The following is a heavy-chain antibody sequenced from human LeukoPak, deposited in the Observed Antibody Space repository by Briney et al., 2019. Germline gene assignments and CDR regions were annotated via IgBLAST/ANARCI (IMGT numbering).Heavy chain of an antibody. J-gene: IGHJ4*02. CDR1: GYTFTGYY. CDR2: INPNSGGT. CDR3: ARDYCGSDCFPDN. Sequence: ASVTVSCKASGYTFTGYYMHWVRQAPGQGLEWMGWINPNSGGTNYAQKFQGRVTMTRDTSISTAYMELSRLKSDDTAVYYCARDYCGSDCFPDNWGQGTLVTVSS. D-gene: IGHD2-21*02. V-gene: IGHV1-2*02.